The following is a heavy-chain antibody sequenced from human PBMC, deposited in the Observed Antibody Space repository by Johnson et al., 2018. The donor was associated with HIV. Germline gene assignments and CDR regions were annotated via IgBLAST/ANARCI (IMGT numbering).Heavy chain of an antibody. Sequence: VQLVESGGGLVQPGGSLRLSCAASGFTLSTYWMSWVRQAPGKGLEWVANIKQDGSERYYVDSVKGRFTVSRDNARNSVFLQLNGLRAEDTAVYYCARDWGLYSSGWYVDAFDIWGQGTMVTVSS. J-gene: IGHJ3*02. D-gene: IGHD6-19*01. V-gene: IGHV3-7*01. CDR3: ARDWGLYSSGWYVDAFDI. CDR1: GFTLSTYW. CDR2: IKQDGSER.